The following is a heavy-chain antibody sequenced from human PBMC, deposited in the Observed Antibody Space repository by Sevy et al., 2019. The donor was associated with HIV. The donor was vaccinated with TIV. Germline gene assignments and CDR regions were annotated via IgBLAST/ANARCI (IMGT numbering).Heavy chain of an antibody. J-gene: IGHJ4*02. CDR1: GFTFSSYW. Sequence: GESLKISCAASGFTFSSYWMHWVRQAPGKGLVWVSRINSDGSRTSYADSVKGRFTISRDNAKNTLYLQMNSLRAEDTAVYYCAREKRDGYNFPGGTLPDYWGQGTLVTVSS. CDR2: INSDGSRT. V-gene: IGHV3-74*01. D-gene: IGHD5-12*01. CDR3: AREKRDGYNFPGGTLPDY.